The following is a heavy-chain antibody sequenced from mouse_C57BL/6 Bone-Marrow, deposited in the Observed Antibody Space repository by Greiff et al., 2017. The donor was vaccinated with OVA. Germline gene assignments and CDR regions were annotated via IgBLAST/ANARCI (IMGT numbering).Heavy chain of an antibody. CDR3: ASLIPYFDY. V-gene: IGHV2-9-1*01. CDR1: GFSLTSYA. Sequence: VKLMESGPGLVAPSQSLSITCTVSGFSLTSYAISWVRQPPGKGLEWLGVIWPGGGTNYKSTLKSRLTISKDNAMSPVFLKMNSLQTDDTARYYCASLIPYFDYWGQGTTLTVSS. CDR2: IWPGGGT. J-gene: IGHJ2*01.